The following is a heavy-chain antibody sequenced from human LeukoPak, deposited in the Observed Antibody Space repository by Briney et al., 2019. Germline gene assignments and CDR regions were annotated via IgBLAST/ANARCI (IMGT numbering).Heavy chain of an antibody. CDR2: IRYDGSNK. CDR3: AKDPGAHDKHFDH. V-gene: IGHV3-30*02. CDR1: GFTFSSFA. D-gene: IGHD3-10*01. J-gene: IGHJ4*02. Sequence: GGSLRLSCAASGFTFSSFAMHWVRQAPGKGPEWVAYIRYDGSNKSYADSVKGRFTISRDSSKNTLYLQMNSLRAEDTAVYYCAKDPGAHDKHFDHWGQGTLVTVSS.